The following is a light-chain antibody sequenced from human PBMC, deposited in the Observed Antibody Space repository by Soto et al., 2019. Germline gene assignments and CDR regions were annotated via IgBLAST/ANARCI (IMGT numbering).Light chain of an antibody. V-gene: IGKV3-15*01. CDR1: QSVSTK. Sequence: EIVMTQSPATLSVSPGERATLSCRASQSVSTKLSWYQQKPGQGPMLLIFGASTRAISIPARFSGSGSGTDYTLTISSLQYEDFAGYYCQHYNELPLTFGGGTKVEIK. CDR2: GAS. CDR3: QHYNELPLT. J-gene: IGKJ4*01.